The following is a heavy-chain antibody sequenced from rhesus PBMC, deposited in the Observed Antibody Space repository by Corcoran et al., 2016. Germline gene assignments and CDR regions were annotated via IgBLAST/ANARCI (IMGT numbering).Heavy chain of an antibody. D-gene: IGHD5-24*01. CDR1: GGSISGYYY. Sequence: QVQLQESGPGLVKPSETLSLTCAVYGGSISGYYYWSWIRQPPGKGLEWIGRIYGSGGSNYLNPALKSRVTLSVDTSKNQFSLKLSSVTAADTAVYYCARGVQSWGQGVLVTVSS. CDR2: IYGSGGSN. CDR3: ARGVQS. V-gene: IGHV4S14*01. J-gene: IGHJ4*01.